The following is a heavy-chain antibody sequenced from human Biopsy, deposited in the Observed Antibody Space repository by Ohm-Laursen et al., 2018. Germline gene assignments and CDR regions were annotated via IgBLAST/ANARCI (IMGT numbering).Heavy chain of an antibody. D-gene: IGHD3-10*01. J-gene: IGHJ5*02. CDR3: ARAPPLIRGVVESWFDP. CDR1: GGSFSTYY. Sequence: GTLSLTCSVSGGSFSTYYWTWIRQPAGQGLEWIGRIYITGETDYNPSLKSRVTMSVDSSKKQFSLKLKSVTAADTAIYYCARAPPLIRGVVESWFDPWGQGILVTVSS. V-gene: IGHV4-4*07. CDR2: IYITGET.